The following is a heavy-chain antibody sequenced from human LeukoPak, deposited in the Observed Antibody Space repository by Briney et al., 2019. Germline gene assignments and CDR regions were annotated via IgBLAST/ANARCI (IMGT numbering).Heavy chain of an antibody. Sequence: GGSLRLSCAASGFTFSSYEMNWVRQAPGKGLEWVSYVSSSGSTMYYADSVKGRFTISRDNSKNTLYLQMNSLRGEDTAIYYCAKDGEQQLIRGYFDYWGQGALVTVSS. V-gene: IGHV3-48*03. J-gene: IGHJ4*02. CDR1: GFTFSSYE. CDR2: VSSSGSTM. D-gene: IGHD6-13*01. CDR3: AKDGEQQLIRGYFDY.